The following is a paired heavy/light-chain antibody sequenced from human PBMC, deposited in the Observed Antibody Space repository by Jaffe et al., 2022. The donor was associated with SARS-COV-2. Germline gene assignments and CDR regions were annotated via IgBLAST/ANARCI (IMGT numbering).Heavy chain of an antibody. J-gene: IGHJ5*01. D-gene: IGHD2-2*01. V-gene: IGHV4-61*02. CDR1: GGSISSSSYY. Sequence: QVQLQESGPGLVKPSQTLSLTCTVSGGSISSSSYYWNWIRQPAGKGLEWIGRMSTSGSTNYNPSLKSRVTMSVDTSKNQFSLKLNSVTAADTAVYYCAREEDCRKTSCYFWFDSWGQGTLVTVSS. CDR3: AREEDCRKTSCYFWFDS. CDR2: MSTSGST.
Light chain of an antibody. Sequence: DIQMTQSPSSLSASVGDRVIITCRASQSISSFLNWYQQKPGKAPEVLIYAASSLQGGVPSRFSGSGSGTDFTLTISSLQPEDFATYYCQHSYFTPWTFGQGTKVEVK. CDR2: AAS. V-gene: IGKV1-39*01. CDR1: QSISSF. CDR3: QHSYFTPWT. J-gene: IGKJ1*01.